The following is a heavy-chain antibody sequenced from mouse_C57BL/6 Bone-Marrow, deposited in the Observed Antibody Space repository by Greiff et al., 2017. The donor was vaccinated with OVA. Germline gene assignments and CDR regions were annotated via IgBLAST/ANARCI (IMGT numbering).Heavy chain of an antibody. D-gene: IGHD1-1*01. CDR3: ARGIT. CDR1: GYSITSGYY. CDR2: ISYDGSN. Sequence: VQLQQSGPGLVKPSQSLSLTCSVTGYSITSGYYWNWIRQFPGNKLEWMGYISYDGSNNYNPSLKNRISITRDTSKNQFFLKLNSVTTEDTATYYCARGITWGQGTTLTVSS. J-gene: IGHJ2*01. V-gene: IGHV3-6*01.